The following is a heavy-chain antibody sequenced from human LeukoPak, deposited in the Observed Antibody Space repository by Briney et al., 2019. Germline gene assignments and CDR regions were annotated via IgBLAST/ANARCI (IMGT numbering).Heavy chain of an antibody. CDR2: IYGGGST. CDR1: GFTVSSNY. Sequence: GGSLRLSCAASGFTVSSNYMSWVRQAPGKGLEWVSVIYGGGSTYYADSVKGRFTISRDNSKNTLYLQMNSLRAEDTAVYYCARAGGQQLVRGAFDYWGQGTLVTVSS. V-gene: IGHV3-53*01. CDR3: ARAGGQQLVRGAFDY. D-gene: IGHD6-13*01. J-gene: IGHJ4*02.